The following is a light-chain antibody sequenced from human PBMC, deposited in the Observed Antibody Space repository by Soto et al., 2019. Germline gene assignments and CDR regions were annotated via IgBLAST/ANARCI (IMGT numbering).Light chain of an antibody. V-gene: IGLV1-40*01. CDR2: GNS. J-gene: IGLJ1*01. CDR1: SSNIGAGYD. Sequence: QSVLTQPPSVSGAPGQRVTISCTGSSSNIGAGYDVHWYQQLPGTAPKLLIYGNSNRPSGVPDRFSGSKSGTSASLAITGLQAEDGADYYCQSYDSKLSGLVFGTGTKLTLL. CDR3: QSYDSKLSGLV.